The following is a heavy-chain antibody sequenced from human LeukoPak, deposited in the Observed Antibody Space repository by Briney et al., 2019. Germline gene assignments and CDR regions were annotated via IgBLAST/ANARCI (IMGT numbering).Heavy chain of an antibody. D-gene: IGHD3-22*01. CDR3: ARGSNGHYDSSGYYSLSIGLDV. CDR2: ISSSSSTI. V-gene: IGHV3-48*02. CDR1: GFSFNIHS. Sequence: GGSLRLSCAASGFSFNIHSMNWVRQAPGKGLEWISHISSSSSTIYYADSVKGRFTISRDNAKNSLYLQVSSLREEDTAVYYCARGSNGHYDSSGYYSLSIGLDVWGQGTTVTVSS. J-gene: IGHJ6*02.